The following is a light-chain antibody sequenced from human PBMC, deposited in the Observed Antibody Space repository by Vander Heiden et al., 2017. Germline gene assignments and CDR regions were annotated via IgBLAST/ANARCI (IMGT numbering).Light chain of an antibody. CDR1: QSVSSY. Sequence: EIVLSQSPLTLSVSPGERATLSCRASQSVSSYLAWYQQKPGQAPRLLIYDASNRATGIPARFSGSGSGTDFTLTISSLEPEDFAVYYCQQRSNWPLTFGGGTKVEIK. V-gene: IGKV3-11*01. J-gene: IGKJ4*01. CDR2: DAS. CDR3: QQRSNWPLT.